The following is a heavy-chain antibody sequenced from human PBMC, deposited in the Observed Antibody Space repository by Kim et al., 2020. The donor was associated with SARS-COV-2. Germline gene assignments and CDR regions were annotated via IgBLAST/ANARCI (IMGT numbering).Heavy chain of an antibody. Sequence: YADSVKGRFTISRDNAKNSLYLQMNSLRAEDTAVYYCARGDTWIQSEHDYWGQGTLVTVSS. J-gene: IGHJ4*02. V-gene: IGHV3-21*01. D-gene: IGHD5-18*01. CDR3: ARGDTWIQSEHDY.